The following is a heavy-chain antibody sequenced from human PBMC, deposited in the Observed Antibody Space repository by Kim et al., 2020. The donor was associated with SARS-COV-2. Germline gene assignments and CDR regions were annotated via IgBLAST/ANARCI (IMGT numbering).Heavy chain of an antibody. J-gene: IGHJ5*02. Sequence: SETLSLTCAVSGGSISSSNWWSWVRQPPGKGLEWIGEIYHSGSTNYNPSLKSRVTISVDKSKNQFSLKLSSVTAADTAVYYCARGSRGYSSSSNWFDPWGQGTLVTVSS. D-gene: IGHD6-13*01. CDR3: ARGSRGYSSSSNWFDP. V-gene: IGHV4-4*02. CDR1: GGSISSSNW. CDR2: IYHSGST.